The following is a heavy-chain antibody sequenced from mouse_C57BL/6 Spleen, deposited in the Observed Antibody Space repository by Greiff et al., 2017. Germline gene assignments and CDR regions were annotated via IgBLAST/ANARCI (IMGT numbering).Heavy chain of an antibody. V-gene: IGHV1-20*01. Sequence: VQLQQSGPELVKPGDSVKISCKASGYSFTGYFMNWVMQSHGKSLEWIGRINPYNGDTFYNQKFKGKATLTVDKSSSTAHMELRSLTAEDSAVYYWARGFITTVVADWYFDVWGTGTTVTVSS. D-gene: IGHD1-1*01. J-gene: IGHJ1*03. CDR3: ARGFITTVVADWYFDV. CDR1: GYSFTGYF. CDR2: INPYNGDT.